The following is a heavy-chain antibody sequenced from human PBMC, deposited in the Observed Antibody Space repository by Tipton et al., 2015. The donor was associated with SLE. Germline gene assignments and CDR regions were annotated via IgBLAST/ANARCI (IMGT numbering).Heavy chain of an antibody. D-gene: IGHD6-19*01. V-gene: IGHV4-34*01. CDR3: ARENEGRTVAGPGWFDP. CDR2: INHSGST. CDR1: GGSFSGYY. Sequence: TLSLTCAVYGGSFSGYYWSWIRQPPGKGLEWIGEINHSGSTNYNPSLKSRVTISVDTSKNQFSLKLSSVTAADTAMYYCARENEGRTVAGPGWFDPWGQGTLVTVSS. J-gene: IGHJ5*02.